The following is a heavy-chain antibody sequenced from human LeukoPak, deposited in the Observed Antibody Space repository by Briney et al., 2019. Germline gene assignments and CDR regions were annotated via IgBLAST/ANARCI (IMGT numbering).Heavy chain of an antibody. D-gene: IGHD2-15*01. CDR2: ISYDGSNK. CDR1: GFTFSSYA. CDR3: ARELLRGDENYYYGMDV. J-gene: IGHJ6*02. V-gene: IGHV3-30-3*01. Sequence: PGGSLRLSCAASGFTFSSYAMHWVRRAPGKGLEWVAVISYDGSNKYYADSVKGRFTISRDNSKNTLYLQMNSLRAEDTAVYYCARELLRGDENYYYGMDVWGQGTTVTVSS.